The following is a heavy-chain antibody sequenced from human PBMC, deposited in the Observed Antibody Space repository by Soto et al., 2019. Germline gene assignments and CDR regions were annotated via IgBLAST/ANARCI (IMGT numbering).Heavy chain of an antibody. Sequence: QITLKESGPTLVKPTETVTLTCTFSGFSFTTPGVGVGWIRQPPGKALEWVALIYWDDEKRYSPSLKSRLTTPKDTSKTQVVLTMTTTDPVDTATYYCAHRLNASSDDAFDKWGKGTMVTVSS. J-gene: IGHJ3*02. CDR3: AHRLNASSDDAFDK. D-gene: IGHD6-6*01. V-gene: IGHV2-5*02. CDR1: GFSFTTPGVG. CDR2: IYWDDEK.